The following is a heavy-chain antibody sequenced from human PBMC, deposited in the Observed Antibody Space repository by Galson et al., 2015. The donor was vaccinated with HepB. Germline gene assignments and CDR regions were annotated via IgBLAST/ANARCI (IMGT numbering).Heavy chain of an antibody. V-gene: IGHV1-24*01. J-gene: IGHJ6*02. D-gene: IGHD3-3*01. CDR3: ATKSPLRFLEWLPWDV. Sequence: SVKVSCKVSGYTLTELSMHWVRQAPGKGLEWMGGFDPEDGETIYAQKSQGRVTMTEDTSTDTAYMELSSLRSEDTAVYYCATKSPLRFLEWLPWDVWGQGTTVTVSS. CDR1: GYTLTELS. CDR2: FDPEDGET.